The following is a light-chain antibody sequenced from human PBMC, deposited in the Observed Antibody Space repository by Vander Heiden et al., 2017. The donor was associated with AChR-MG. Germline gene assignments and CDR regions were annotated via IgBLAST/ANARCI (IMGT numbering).Light chain of an antibody. J-gene: IGLJ2*01. CDR1: SLGLYY. V-gene: IGLV3-19*01. CDR3: KSRDSSCNHVV. CDR2: GKN. Sequence: SSELTQDPAVSVALGQTARIPCQGASLGLYYASWYQQKPGQAPVLVIYGKNNRPSGIADRFSGSSSGTTASLTITGAQAEDEADYYCKSRDSSCNHVVFGGGTKLTVL.